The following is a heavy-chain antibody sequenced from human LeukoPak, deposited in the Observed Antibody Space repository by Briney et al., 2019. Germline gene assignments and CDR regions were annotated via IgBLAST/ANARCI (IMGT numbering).Heavy chain of an antibody. CDR3: ARDQPITGDAFDI. Sequence: SQTLSLTCAISGDSVSSNSAVWNWIRQSPSRGLEWLGRTYYRSKWYNDYAVSVKSRITINPDTSKNQFSLQLNSVTPEDTAVYYCARDQPITGDAFDIWGQGTMVTVSS. CDR2: TYYRSKWYN. J-gene: IGHJ3*02. D-gene: IGHD1-20*01. V-gene: IGHV6-1*01. CDR1: GDSVSSNSAV.